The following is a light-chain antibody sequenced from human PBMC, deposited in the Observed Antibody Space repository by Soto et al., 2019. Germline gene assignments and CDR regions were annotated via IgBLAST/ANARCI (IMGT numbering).Light chain of an antibody. CDR3: QHYKMYSPWT. V-gene: IGKV1-5*01. J-gene: IGKJ1*01. Sequence: DIQMTQSPSTLSASVGYRFTITCRASQSIASWLAWYQQKPGRAPELLIYDVSSLQSGVPSRFSGSGSGTEFTLTIRSLQPDDFATYYCQHYKMYSPWTFGQGTTGDIK. CDR2: DVS. CDR1: QSIASW.